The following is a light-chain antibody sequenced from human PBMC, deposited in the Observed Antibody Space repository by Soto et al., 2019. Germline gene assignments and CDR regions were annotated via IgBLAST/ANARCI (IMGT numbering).Light chain of an antibody. V-gene: IGKV3-20*01. J-gene: IGKJ1*01. CDR2: GAS. CDR1: QSVNKAY. CDR3: QHSGDFRWT. Sequence: VLTQPPCTLALSPGARATLSCRASQSVNKAYLVWYQVKPGQAHRRVIYGASSRATGIPDRFSGRVFGTDLTINIRRLEPEDVAVDDGQHSGDFRWTFGQGTKVDIK.